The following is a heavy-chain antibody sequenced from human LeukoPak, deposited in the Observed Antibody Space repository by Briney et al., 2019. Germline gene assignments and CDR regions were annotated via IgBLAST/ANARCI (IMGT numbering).Heavy chain of an antibody. J-gene: IGHJ4*02. V-gene: IGHV3-7*03. CDR1: GFTFSSYW. CDR3: ASSIRITMVRGLIITEYYFDY. D-gene: IGHD3-10*01. CDR2: INHNGNVN. Sequence: PGGSLRLSCAASGFTFSSYWMNWARQAPGKGLEWVASINHNGNVNYYVDSVKGRFTISRDNAKNSLYLQMNSLRAEDTAVYYCASSIRITMVRGLIITEYYFDYWGQGTLVTVSS.